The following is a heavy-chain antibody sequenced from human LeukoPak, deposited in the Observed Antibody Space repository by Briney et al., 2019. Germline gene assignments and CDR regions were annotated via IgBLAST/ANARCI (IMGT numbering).Heavy chain of an antibody. V-gene: IGHV5-51*01. CDR1: GYSFTTSW. J-gene: IGHJ4*02. CDR3: ASRPFETTVVPWDFY. CDR2: IRPMNSDV. D-gene: IGHD4-23*01. Sequence: GESLKISCKGSGYSFTTSWIGWVRQMPGKGLEWMGIIRPMNSDVRYSPSFQGQVTISADRSINAAYLQWSSLTASDTAMYYCASRPFETTVVPWDFYWGQGTQVTVSS.